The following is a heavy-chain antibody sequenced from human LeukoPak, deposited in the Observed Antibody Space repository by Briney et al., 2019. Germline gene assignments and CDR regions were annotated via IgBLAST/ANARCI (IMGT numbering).Heavy chain of an antibody. Sequence: GGALRLSCAASGFTFSSDTMSWVRQAPGKGLGWVSSISSGSSYIYYADSVKGRFTISRDNAKKSLYLQMNSLRAEDTAVYYCAGPMGPAAIFGFDYWGQGTLVTVFS. V-gene: IGHV3-21*01. CDR2: ISSGSSYI. CDR1: GFTFSSDT. D-gene: IGHD2-2*01. J-gene: IGHJ4*02. CDR3: AGPMGPAAIFGFDY.